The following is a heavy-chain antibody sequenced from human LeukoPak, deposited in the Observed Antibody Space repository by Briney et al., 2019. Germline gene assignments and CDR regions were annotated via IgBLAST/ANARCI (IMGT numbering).Heavy chain of an antibody. Sequence: GGSLRLSCAASGFTFSSYAMSWVRQAPGKGLEWVSAISGSGGNTYYADSVKGRFTISRDNSENTLYLQMNSLRAEDTAVYYCAKDPILTGYYSTFDYWGQGTLVTVSS. CDR3: AKDPILTGYYSTFDY. D-gene: IGHD3-9*01. V-gene: IGHV3-23*01. CDR2: ISGSGGNT. J-gene: IGHJ4*02. CDR1: GFTFSSYA.